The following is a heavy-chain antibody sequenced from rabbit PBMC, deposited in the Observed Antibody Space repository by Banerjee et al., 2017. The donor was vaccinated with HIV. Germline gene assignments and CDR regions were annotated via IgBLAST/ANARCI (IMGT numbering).Heavy chain of an antibody. J-gene: IGHJ3*01. Sequence: QSLEESGGDLVKPEGSLTLTCTASGFDFSTYYMSWVRQAPGKGLEWIGYIDTGDGSTYYASWVNGRFTISSDNAQNTVYLQLNSLTAADTATYFCARSSGYGRLDLWGQGTLVTVS. V-gene: IGHV1S7*01. CDR2: IDTGDGST. CDR3: ARSSGYGRLDL. CDR1: GFDFSTYY. D-gene: IGHD1-1*01.